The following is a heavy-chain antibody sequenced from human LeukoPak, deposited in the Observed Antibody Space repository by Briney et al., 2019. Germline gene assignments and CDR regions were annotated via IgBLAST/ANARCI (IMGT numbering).Heavy chain of an antibody. V-gene: IGHV4-4*07. J-gene: IGHJ4*02. D-gene: IGHD4-23*01. CDR2: IYSSGSI. CDR3: ARGGKATVVTM. CDR1: GGSINSYY. Sequence: SETLSLTCTVSGGSINSYYWSWIRQPAGKGLEWIGRIYSSGSINYNPSLKSRVSMSVDTSKNQFSLKLTSVTAADTAVYYCARGGKATVVTMWGQGILATVSS.